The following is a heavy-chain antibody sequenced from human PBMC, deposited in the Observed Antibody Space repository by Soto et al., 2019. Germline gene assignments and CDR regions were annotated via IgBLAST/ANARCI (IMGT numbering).Heavy chain of an antibody. J-gene: IGHJ4*02. CDR1: GGSITSNAYY. Sequence: QLQLQESGPGLVKPSETLSVTCTVSGGSITSNAYYWGWIRQPPGKGLEWLGYIDYSGSASYNPPLTSRVTMSVDTSKNQCSLKVSSVTAAATAVYYCARRPKRGSYSWCFDYWGQRTLVTVSS. CDR2: IDYSGSA. V-gene: IGHV4-39*01. D-gene: IGHD1-26*01. CDR3: ARRPKRGSYSWCFDY.